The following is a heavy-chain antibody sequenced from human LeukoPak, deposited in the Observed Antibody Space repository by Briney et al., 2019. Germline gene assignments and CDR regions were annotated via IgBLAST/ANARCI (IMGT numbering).Heavy chain of an antibody. Sequence: PSETLSLTCAVYGGSFSGYYWSWIRQPPGKGLEWIGEINHSGSTNYNPSLKSRVTISVHTSKNQFSLKLSSVTAADTAVYYCARGLGSSGWYWLDPWGQGTLVTVS. CDR1: GGSFSGYY. CDR3: ARGLGSSGWYWLDP. CDR2: INHSGST. J-gene: IGHJ5*02. D-gene: IGHD6-19*01. V-gene: IGHV4-34*01.